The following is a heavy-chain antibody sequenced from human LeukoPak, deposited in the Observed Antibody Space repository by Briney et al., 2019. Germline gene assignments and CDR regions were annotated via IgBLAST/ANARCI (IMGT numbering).Heavy chain of an antibody. J-gene: IGHJ4*02. D-gene: IGHD6-19*01. V-gene: IGHV4-39*01. Sequence: PSETLSLTCTVSGGSISSSSYYWGWIRQPPGKGLEWIGSIYYSGSTYYNPSLKSRVTISVDTSKNQFSLKLSSVTAADTAVYYCAGHSSGWYDDYWGQGTLVTVSS. CDR1: GGSISSSSYY. CDR3: AGHSSGWYDDY. CDR2: IYYSGST.